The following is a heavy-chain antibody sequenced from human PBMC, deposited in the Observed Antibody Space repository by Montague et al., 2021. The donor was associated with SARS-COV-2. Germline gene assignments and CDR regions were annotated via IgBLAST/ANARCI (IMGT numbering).Heavy chain of an antibody. CDR1: GGSFSGYY. CDR3: ARINRIIVGATRFDY. Sequence: SETLSLTCAVYGGSFSGYYWSWIRQPPGKGLEWIGEINHSGSTNYNPSLKSRVTISVDTSKNQFSLKLSSVTAADTAVYYCARINRIIVGATRFDYWGQGTLVTVSS. V-gene: IGHV4-34*01. J-gene: IGHJ4*02. D-gene: IGHD1-26*01. CDR2: INHSGST.